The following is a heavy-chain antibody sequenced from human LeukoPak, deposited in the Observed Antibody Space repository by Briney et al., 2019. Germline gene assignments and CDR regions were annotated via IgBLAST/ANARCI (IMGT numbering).Heavy chain of an antibody. D-gene: IGHD6-13*01. V-gene: IGHV1-18*01. CDR2: ISSYNGNT. Sequence: ASVKVSCKASGYTFTSYAMNWVRQAPGQGLEWMGWISSYNGNTNYAQKLQGRVTMTTDTSTSTAYMELRSLRSDDTAVYYCARDHSYSSTWADYWGQGTLVTVSS. J-gene: IGHJ4*02. CDR1: GYTFTSYA. CDR3: ARDHSYSSTWADY.